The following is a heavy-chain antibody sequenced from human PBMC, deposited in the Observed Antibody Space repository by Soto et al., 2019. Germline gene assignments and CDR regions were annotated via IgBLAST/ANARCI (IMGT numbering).Heavy chain of an antibody. CDR3: ARAGITMVRDLTLLFDY. V-gene: IGHV1-18*04. CDR1: GYTFTSYG. J-gene: IGHJ4*02. D-gene: IGHD3-10*01. CDR2: ISAYNGNT. Sequence: QVQLVQSGAEVKKPGASVKVSCKASGYTFTSYGISWVRQAPGQGLEWMGWISAYNGNTNYAQKLQGRVTMTTDTTTSTAYMELRSLRSDDTAVYYCARAGITMVRDLTLLFDYWGQGTLVTVSS.